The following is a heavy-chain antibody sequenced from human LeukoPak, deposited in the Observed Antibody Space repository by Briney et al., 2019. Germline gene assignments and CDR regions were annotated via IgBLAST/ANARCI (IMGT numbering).Heavy chain of an antibody. V-gene: IGHV3-21*01. CDR3: ARDLTIFGVVSPLDY. D-gene: IGHD3-3*01. CDR2: ISSSSSYI. CDR1: GFTFSSYS. Sequence: GGSLRLSCAASGFTFSSYSMNWVRQAPGKGLEWVSSISSSSSYIYYADSVKGRFTISRDNAKNSLYLQMNSLRAEDTAVYYCARDLTIFGVVSPLDYWGQGTLVTVSS. J-gene: IGHJ4*02.